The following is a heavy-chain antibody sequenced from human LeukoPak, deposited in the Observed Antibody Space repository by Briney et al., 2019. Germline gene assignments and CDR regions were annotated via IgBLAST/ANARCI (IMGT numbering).Heavy chain of an antibody. Sequence: SETLSLTCTVSGGSISSGSYYWGWIRQPPGKGLEWIGSIYYSGSTYYNPSLKSRVTISVDTSKNQFSLKLSSVTAADTAVYYCARQGSNYVYYYYGMDVWGQGTTVTVSS. D-gene: IGHD4-11*01. CDR2: IYYSGST. CDR3: ARQGSNYVYYYYGMDV. V-gene: IGHV4-39*01. CDR1: GGSISSGSYY. J-gene: IGHJ6*02.